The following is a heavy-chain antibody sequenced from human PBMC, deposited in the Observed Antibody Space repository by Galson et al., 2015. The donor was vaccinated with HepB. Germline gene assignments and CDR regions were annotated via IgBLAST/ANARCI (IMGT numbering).Heavy chain of an antibody. D-gene: IGHD6-13*01. J-gene: IGHJ3*02. V-gene: IGHV3-48*01. CDR3: ARDRRGQLAPDDAFDI. CDR1: TFIFSTYS. CDR2: MSSSSTTI. Sequence: SLRLSCAASTFIFSTYSMNWVRQAPGKGLEWVSYMSSSSTTIYYADSVKGRFTISRDNSKNTLYLQMNSLRAEDTAVYYCARDRRGQLAPDDAFDIWGQGTMVTVSS.